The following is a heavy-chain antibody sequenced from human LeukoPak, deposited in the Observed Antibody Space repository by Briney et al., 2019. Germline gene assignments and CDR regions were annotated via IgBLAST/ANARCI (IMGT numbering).Heavy chain of an antibody. D-gene: IGHD3-10*01. CDR1: GFTFSDYY. CDR3: ARVERQLWFGELNDY. CDR2: ISSSGSTI. V-gene: IGHV3-11*04. J-gene: IGHJ4*02. Sequence: GGSLRLSCAASGFTFSDYYMSWIRQAPGKGLEWVSYISSSGSTIYYADSVKGRFTISRDNAKNSLYLQMNSLRAEDTAVYYCARVERQLWFGELNDYWGQGTLVTVSS.